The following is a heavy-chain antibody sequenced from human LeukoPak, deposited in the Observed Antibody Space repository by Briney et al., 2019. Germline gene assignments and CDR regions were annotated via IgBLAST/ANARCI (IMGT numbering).Heavy chain of an antibody. Sequence: PSETLSLTCAVYGGSFSGYYWSWIRQPPGKGLEWIGEINHSGSTNYNPSLKSRVTISVDTSKNQFSLKLGSVTAADTAVYYCAGGGTIQLWLDWFDPWGQGTLVTVSS. D-gene: IGHD5-18*01. CDR1: GGSFSGYY. CDR2: INHSGST. V-gene: IGHV4-34*01. CDR3: AGGGTIQLWLDWFDP. J-gene: IGHJ5*02.